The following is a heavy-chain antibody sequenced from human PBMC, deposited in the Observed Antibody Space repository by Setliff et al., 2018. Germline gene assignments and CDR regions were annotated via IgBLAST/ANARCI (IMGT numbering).Heavy chain of an antibody. V-gene: IGHV3-48*04. J-gene: IGHJ3*02. D-gene: IGHD3-22*01. CDR2: ISSSSSPI. CDR3: ARDRISRYYDSGAHAFDM. Sequence: GGSLRLSCAASGFTFSTYSMNWVRQAPGKGLEWVSYISSSSSPIYYADSVKGRFTISRDNAKNSLYLQMNSLRAEDTAVYYCARDRISRYYDSGAHAFDMWGQGTMVTVSS. CDR1: GFTFSTYS.